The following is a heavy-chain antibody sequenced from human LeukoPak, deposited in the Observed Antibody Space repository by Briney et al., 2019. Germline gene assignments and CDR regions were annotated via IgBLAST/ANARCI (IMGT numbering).Heavy chain of an antibody. CDR2: ISLYNGDT. V-gene: IGHV1-18*01. Sequence: ASVKVSCKGSVYIFTIYDISWVRQAPGQGLEWMGWISLYNGDTKYAQKVQGRVTMTTDTSTNTAYMELRSLRSDDTAVYYCARARQQLVWANWFDPWGQGTLVTVSS. J-gene: IGHJ5*02. CDR1: VYIFTIYD. D-gene: IGHD6-13*01. CDR3: ARARQQLVWANWFDP.